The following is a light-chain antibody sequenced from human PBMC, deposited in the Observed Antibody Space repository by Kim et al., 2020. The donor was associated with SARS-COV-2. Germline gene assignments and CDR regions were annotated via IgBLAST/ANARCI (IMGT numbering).Light chain of an antibody. J-gene: IGLJ2*01. Sequence: EPPGQTASITCSGDKLGDKYACWYQQKPGQSPVLVIYQDSKRPSGIPERFSGSNSGNTATLTISGTQAMDEADYYCQAWDSSTVVFGGGTQLTVL. V-gene: IGLV3-1*01. CDR3: QAWDSSTVV. CDR1: KLGDKY. CDR2: QDS.